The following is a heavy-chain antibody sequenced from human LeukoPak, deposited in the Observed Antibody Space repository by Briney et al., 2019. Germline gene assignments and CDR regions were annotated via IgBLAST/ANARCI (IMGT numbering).Heavy chain of an antibody. J-gene: IGHJ6*02. CDR1: GDSVSSNSAG. D-gene: IGHD6-19*01. CDR2: TYYRTKWYI. V-gene: IGHV6-1*01. Sequence: SQTLSLTCAISGDSVSSNSAGWNWIRQSPSRGLEWLGRTYYRTKWYIDYAPSVESRMIINADTSRNQFSLRLSSVTPEDTAVYYCTRQYSSGWSYYYGLDVWGQGTTVTVSS. CDR3: TRQYSSGWSYYYGLDV.